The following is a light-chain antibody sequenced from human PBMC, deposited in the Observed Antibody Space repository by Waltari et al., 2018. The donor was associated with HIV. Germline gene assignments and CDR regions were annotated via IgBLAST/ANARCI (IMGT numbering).Light chain of an antibody. CDR2: RNN. CDR3: AAWGDSPSGVV. CDR1: SSNIGSNS. J-gene: IGLJ3*02. Sequence: QSVLTQPPSASGTPGQRVTISCSGSSSNIGSNSVYWYQQLPGTAPKLLIYRNNQRPAGAPDRFSGSKSGTSASLAISGPRSEDEAHYYCAAWGDSPSGVVFGGGTKLTVL. V-gene: IGLV1-47*01.